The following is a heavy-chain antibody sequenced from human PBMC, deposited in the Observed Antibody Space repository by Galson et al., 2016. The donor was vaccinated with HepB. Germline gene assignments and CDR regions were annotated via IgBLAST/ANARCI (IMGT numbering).Heavy chain of an antibody. CDR2: FDPEDGET. CDR1: GYTLTELS. CDR3: ASNPPIRDCTGTSCYDHGMDV. J-gene: IGHJ6*02. V-gene: IGHV1-24*01. D-gene: IGHD2-2*01. Sequence: VKVSCQVSGYTLTELSMHWVQQAPGKGLEWMGGFDPEDGETIYAQKFQDRVTMTEDTSTDTAYMELSSLRSEETAVYYCASNPPIRDCTGTSCYDHGMDVWGQGTTVTGSS.